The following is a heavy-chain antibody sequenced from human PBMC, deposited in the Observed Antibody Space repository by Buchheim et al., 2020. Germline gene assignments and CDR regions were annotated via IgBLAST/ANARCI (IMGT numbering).Heavy chain of an antibody. V-gene: IGHV4-4*02. CDR2: VSQSGVT. CDR1: GDSIGGPSW. D-gene: IGHD3-22*01. J-gene: IGHJ4*02. Sequence: QVQLQESGPGLVKPSGTLSLTCAVSGDSIGGPSWWNWVRQPPGKGLEWIGEVSQSGVTNYNPSLKSRVTMSVDKSKNQFSLKVTSVTVADTAVYYCARVKLDRGWLFDYWGQGTL. CDR3: ARVKLDRGWLFDY.